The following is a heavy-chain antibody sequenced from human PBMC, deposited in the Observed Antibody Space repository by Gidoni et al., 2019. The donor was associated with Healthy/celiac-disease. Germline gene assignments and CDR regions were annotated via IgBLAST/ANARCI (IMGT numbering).Heavy chain of an antibody. Sequence: EVQLVEYGGGLVKTGGSMSLSGSASGFTFSSYAMHWVRQAPGKGLEYVSAISSNGGSTYYADSVKGRFTISRDNSKNTLYLQMSSLRAEDTAVYYCVIWAFVPYYFDYWGQGTLVTVSS. V-gene: IGHV3-64D*06. CDR2: ISSNGGST. J-gene: IGHJ4*02. CDR1: GFTFSSYA. CDR3: VIWAFVPYYFDY. D-gene: IGHD3-16*01.